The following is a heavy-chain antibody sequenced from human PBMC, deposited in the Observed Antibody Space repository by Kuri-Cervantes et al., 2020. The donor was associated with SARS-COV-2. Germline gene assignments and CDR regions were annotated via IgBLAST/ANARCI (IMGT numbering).Heavy chain of an antibody. CDR3: ARSGYDQYFDY. CDR1: GGSFSGYY. Sequence: SETLSLTCAVYGGSFSGYYWSWIRQPPGKGLEWIGSIYYSGSTYYNPSLKSQVTISVDTSKNQFSLKLSSVTAADTAVYYCARSGYDQYFDYWGQGTLVTVSS. J-gene: IGHJ4*02. V-gene: IGHV4-34*01. D-gene: IGHD5-12*01. CDR2: IYYSGST.